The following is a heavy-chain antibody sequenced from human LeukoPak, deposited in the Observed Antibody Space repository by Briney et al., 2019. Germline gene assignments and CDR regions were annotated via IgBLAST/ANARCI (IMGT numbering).Heavy chain of an antibody. D-gene: IGHD4-17*01. V-gene: IGHV3-49*03. J-gene: IGHJ4*02. CDR2: IRKKGYGETT. CDR1: GFSFGDDA. Sequence: PGRSLRLSCTASGFSFGDDAWSWFRQAPGRGLEFVSFIRKKGYGETTDYAASVRGRFTISRDDAKSTAYLQMNSLEIEDTALYYCSRGLHDYGDSNYYFDQWGQGTLVTVSS. CDR3: SRGLHDYGDSNYYFDQ.